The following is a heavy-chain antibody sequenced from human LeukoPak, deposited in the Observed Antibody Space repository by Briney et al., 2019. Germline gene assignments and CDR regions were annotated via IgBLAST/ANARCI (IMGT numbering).Heavy chain of an antibody. J-gene: IGHJ6*03. D-gene: IGHD3-3*01. CDR1: GFTFSTYR. CDR3: ASANPILLDYYYYYYMDV. CDR2: ISSASSYI. V-gene: IGHV3-21*01. Sequence: GGSLRLSCAASGFTFSTYRMNWVRQAPGKGLEWVSSISSASSYIYYADSVKGRFTISRDNSKNSLYLQMNSLRAEDTAVYYCASANPILLDYYYYYYMDVWGKGTTVTVSS.